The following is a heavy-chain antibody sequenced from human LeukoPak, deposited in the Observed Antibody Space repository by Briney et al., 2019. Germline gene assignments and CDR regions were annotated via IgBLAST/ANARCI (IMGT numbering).Heavy chain of an antibody. D-gene: IGHD1-26*01. CDR1: GGSLTSYY. Sequence: SETLSLTCTVSGGSLTSYYWSWIRQPPGKGLEWIGYIYYSGSTNYNPSLKSRVTISVDTSKNQFSLKLSSVTVADTAIYYCARDRGSGIVGATNYWGQGTLVTVSS. CDR2: IYYSGST. V-gene: IGHV4-59*12. CDR3: ARDRGSGIVGATNY. J-gene: IGHJ4*02.